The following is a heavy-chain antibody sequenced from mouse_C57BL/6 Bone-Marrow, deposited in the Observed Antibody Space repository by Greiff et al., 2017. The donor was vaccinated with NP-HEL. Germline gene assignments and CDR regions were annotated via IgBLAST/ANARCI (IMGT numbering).Heavy chain of an antibody. V-gene: IGHV5-17*01. CDR1: GFTFSDYG. D-gene: IGHD3-3*01. CDR3: ERFARGEAGDY. CDR2: ISSGSSTN. J-gene: IGHJ2*01. Sequence: EVQRVESGGGLVKPGGSLKLSCAASGFTFSDYGMHWVRQAPEKGLEWVAYISSGSSTNYYADTVKGRFTISRDNAKNTLLMQMTRLRAEDTDMYDSERFARGEAGDYWGQGTTLTVSS.